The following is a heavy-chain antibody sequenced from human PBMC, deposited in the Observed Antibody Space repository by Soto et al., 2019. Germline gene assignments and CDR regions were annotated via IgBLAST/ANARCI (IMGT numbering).Heavy chain of an antibody. Sequence: PSETQSLTCAVSGGSISSGDYSWSWIRQPPGKGLEWIGYIYHSGSTYYNPSLKSRVTISVDRSKNQFSLKLSSVTAADTAVNYCARGAVVRGVISAFDYWGPGTLVTVFS. CDR1: GGSISSGDYS. CDR3: ARGAVVRGVISAFDY. CDR2: IYHSGST. D-gene: IGHD3-10*01. V-gene: IGHV4-30-2*01. J-gene: IGHJ4*02.